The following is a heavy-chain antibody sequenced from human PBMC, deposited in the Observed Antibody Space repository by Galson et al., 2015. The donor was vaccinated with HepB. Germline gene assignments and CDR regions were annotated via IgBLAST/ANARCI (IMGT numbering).Heavy chain of an antibody. Sequence: SVKVSCKASGYTFTSYGISWVRQAPGQGLEWMGWISAYNGNTNYAQKLQGRVTMTTDTSTSTAYMELRSLRSDDTAVYYCARADYGDYGYYYYYGMDVWGQGTTVTVSS. J-gene: IGHJ6*02. D-gene: IGHD4-17*01. CDR2: ISAYNGNT. V-gene: IGHV1-18*04. CDR1: GYTFTSYG. CDR3: ARADYGDYGYYYYYGMDV.